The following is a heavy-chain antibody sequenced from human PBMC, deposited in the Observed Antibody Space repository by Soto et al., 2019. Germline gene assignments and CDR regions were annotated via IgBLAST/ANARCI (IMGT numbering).Heavy chain of an antibody. D-gene: IGHD3-10*01. Sequence: LRLSCAGSGFTFSAYGMSWVRQAPGKGLEWVSGISVSGTSTYYADSVKGRFTISRDNSKNTLYLQMKRLRAEDTALYYCAKDWTRGSGGYPDYFDYWGQGTLVTVSS. CDR2: ISVSGTST. J-gene: IGHJ4*02. V-gene: IGHV3-23*01. CDR1: GFTFSAYG. CDR3: AKDWTRGSGGYPDYFDY.